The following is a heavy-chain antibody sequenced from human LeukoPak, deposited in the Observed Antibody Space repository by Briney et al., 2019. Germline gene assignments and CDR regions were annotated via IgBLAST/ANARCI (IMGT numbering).Heavy chain of an antibody. V-gene: IGHV3-30*18. CDR1: GFTFSSYG. D-gene: IGHD2-2*01. CDR2: ISYDGSNK. CDR3: ANRGKCSSTSCLGSAQVDY. Sequence: QPGGSLRLSCAASGFTFSSYGMHWVRQAPGKGLEWVAVISYDGSNKYYADSVKGRFTISRDNSKNTLYLQMNSLRAEDTAVYYCANRGKCSSTSCLGSAQVDYWGQGTLVTVSS. J-gene: IGHJ4*02.